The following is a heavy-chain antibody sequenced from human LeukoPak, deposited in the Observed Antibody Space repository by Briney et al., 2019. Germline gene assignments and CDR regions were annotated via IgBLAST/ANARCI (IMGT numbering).Heavy chain of an antibody. V-gene: IGHV4-38-2*02. CDR1: GYSISIGYY. J-gene: IGHJ2*01. Sequence: SETLSLTCTVSGYSISIGYYWGWIRQPPGKGLEWIGSIYHGGSTYYNPSLKSRLIISVDTSKNQFSLRLNSVTAADTAVYYCAGLLGHWYFDLWGRGALVTAS. CDR3: AGLLGHWYFDL. CDR2: IYHGGST. D-gene: IGHD3/OR15-3a*01.